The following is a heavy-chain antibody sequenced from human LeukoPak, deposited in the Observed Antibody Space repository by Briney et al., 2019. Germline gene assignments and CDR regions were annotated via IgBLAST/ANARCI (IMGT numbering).Heavy chain of an antibody. CDR3: AREENGGVYDDGFDI. CDR1: GFTVKKNF. Sequence: PGGSLRLSCAASGFTVKKNFMYWVRQAPGKGLEWVSVIRTGGDTHYADSVKGRFSISRDGSKNTIYLQMNSLRAEDTAVYYCAREENGGVYDDGFDIWGQGAMVIVSS. V-gene: IGHV3-53*01. D-gene: IGHD5/OR15-5a*01. J-gene: IGHJ3*02. CDR2: IRTGGDT.